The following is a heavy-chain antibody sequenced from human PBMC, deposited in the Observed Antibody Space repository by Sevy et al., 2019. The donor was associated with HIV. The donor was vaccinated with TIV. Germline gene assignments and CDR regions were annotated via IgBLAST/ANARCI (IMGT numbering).Heavy chain of an antibody. V-gene: IGHV3-23*01. D-gene: IGHD7-27*01. J-gene: IGHJ4*02. CDR2: ISDTGTST. CDR3: AKYAGDFPHFDY. Sequence: GGSLRLSCAASGFTFRTFAMSWVRQAPGKGLQWVSSISDTGTSTYYADSVEGRFTISRDNSKKTLYLQMNSLRAEDTALDYCAKYAGDFPHFDYWGQGTLVTVSS. CDR1: GFTFRTFA.